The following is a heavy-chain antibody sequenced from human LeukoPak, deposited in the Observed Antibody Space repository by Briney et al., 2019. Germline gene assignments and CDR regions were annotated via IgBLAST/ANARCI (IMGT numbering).Heavy chain of an antibody. J-gene: IGHJ2*01. V-gene: IGHV3-23*01. Sequence: GGSLRLSCAASGFTLSTYAMSWVRQTPGKGLEWVAATSSSDAGTYHADSVRGRFTISRDNSKNTLYLQMNSLRAGDTAVYYCARAAYSSTWYSRYFDLWGRGTLVTVSS. CDR1: GFTLSTYA. CDR2: TSSSDAGT. D-gene: IGHD6-13*01. CDR3: ARAAYSSTWYSRYFDL.